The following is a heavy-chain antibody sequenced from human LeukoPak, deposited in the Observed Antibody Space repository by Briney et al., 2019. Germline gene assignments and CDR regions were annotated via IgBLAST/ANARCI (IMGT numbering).Heavy chain of an antibody. Sequence: GGSLRLSCAASGFTFSSYGMHWVRQAPGKGLEWVAVISYDGSNKYYADSVKGRFTISRDNSKNTLYLQMNSLRAEDTAVYYCAKDMGAEAGGLDYWGQGTLVTVSS. CDR3: AKDMGAEAGGLDY. J-gene: IGHJ4*02. V-gene: IGHV3-30*18. D-gene: IGHD6-19*01. CDR2: ISYDGSNK. CDR1: GFTFSSYG.